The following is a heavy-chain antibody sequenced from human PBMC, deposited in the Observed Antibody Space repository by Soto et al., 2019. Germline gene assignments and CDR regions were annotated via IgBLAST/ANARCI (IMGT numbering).Heavy chain of an antibody. D-gene: IGHD1-26*01. CDR3: AKDRGAMGASTHFDY. CDR1: RFIFNNYG. CDR2: IAYDGSSK. V-gene: IGHV3-30*18. Sequence: GGSLRLSCEASRFIFNNYGMHWVRQAPGKGLEWVAVIAYDGSSKYYSDSVKGRFTTSRDNSKNTLFLQMNSLRVEDTAVYYCAKDRGAMGASTHFDYWGQGALVTVSS. J-gene: IGHJ4*02.